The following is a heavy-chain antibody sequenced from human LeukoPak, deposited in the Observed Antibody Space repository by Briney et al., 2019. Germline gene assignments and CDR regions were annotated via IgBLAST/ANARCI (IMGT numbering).Heavy chain of an antibody. CDR2: ISKDGSSS. CDR3: ARAPPTIGIDY. D-gene: IGHD3-16*01. V-gene: IGHV3-30*04. Sequence: PGGSLRLSCGVSGFSFSIYTLHWVRQAPGKGLEWVAVISKDGSSSYYSDSVKGRFTISRDNSKNTLYLQMNSLRVDDMGVYYCARAPPTIGIDYWGQGTLVIVSS. J-gene: IGHJ4*02. CDR1: GFSFSIYT.